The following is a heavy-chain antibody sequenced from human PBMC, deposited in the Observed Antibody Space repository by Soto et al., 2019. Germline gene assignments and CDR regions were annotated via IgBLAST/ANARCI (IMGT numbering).Heavy chain of an antibody. Sequence: QVQLQESGPGLVKPSQTLSLTCTVSGGSISSGGYYWSWIRQHPGKGLEWIGYIYYSGSTYYNPSXKXXVTISVDTSKNQFSLKLSSVTAADTAVYSCARAYGIWAFDIWGQGTMVTVSS. CDR3: ARAYGIWAFDI. V-gene: IGHV4-31*03. D-gene: IGHD4-17*01. J-gene: IGHJ3*02. CDR2: IYYSGST. CDR1: GGSISSGGYY.